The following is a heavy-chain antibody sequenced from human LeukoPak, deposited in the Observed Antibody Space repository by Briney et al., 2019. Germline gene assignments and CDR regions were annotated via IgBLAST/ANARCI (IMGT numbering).Heavy chain of an antibody. D-gene: IGHD1-26*01. V-gene: IGHV3-23*01. CDR3: AKHSGSYFHYYFDY. CDR1: GFSFSGYG. Sequence: PGGSLRLSCGLSGFSFSGYGLSWVRQAPGKGLEWVSVISGSGYNTDHADSVKGRFTISRDNSGSTVYLQMNSLRAEDTAKYYCAKHSGSYFHYYFDYWGQGTLVTVSS. CDR2: ISGSGYNT. J-gene: IGHJ4*02.